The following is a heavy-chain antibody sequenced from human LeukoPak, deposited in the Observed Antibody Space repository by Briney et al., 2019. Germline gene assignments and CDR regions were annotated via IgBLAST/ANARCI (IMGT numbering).Heavy chain of an antibody. D-gene: IGHD1-1*01. Sequence: ASVKVSCKASGYTFTSYDINWVRQATGQGLEWMGWMNPNSGNTGYAQKFQGRVTMTRNTSISTAYMELSSLRSEDSAVYYCARGRFGGTLYYFDYWGQGTLVTVSS. CDR1: GYTFTSYD. CDR3: ARGRFGGTLYYFDY. J-gene: IGHJ4*02. V-gene: IGHV1-8*01. CDR2: MNPNSGNT.